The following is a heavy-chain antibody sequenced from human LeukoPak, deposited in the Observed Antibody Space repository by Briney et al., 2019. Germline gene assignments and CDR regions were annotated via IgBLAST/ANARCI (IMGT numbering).Heavy chain of an antibody. J-gene: IGHJ6*03. V-gene: IGHV4-39*07. CDR2: IYYSGST. CDR3: ARVNEMVYATYYYYYYMDV. CDR1: GGSISSSSYY. D-gene: IGHD2-8*01. Sequence: SETLSLTCTVSGGSISSSSYYWGWIRQPPGKGLEWIGSIYYSGSTYYNPSLKSRVTISVDTSKNQFSLKLSSVTAADTAVYYCARVNEMVYATYYYYYYMDVWGKGTTVTVSS.